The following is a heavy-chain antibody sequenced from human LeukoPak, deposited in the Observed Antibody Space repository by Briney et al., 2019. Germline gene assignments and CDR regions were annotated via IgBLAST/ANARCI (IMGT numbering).Heavy chain of an antibody. V-gene: IGHV4-4*07. Sequence: SETLSLTCTVSGGSISSYYWTWIRQPAGKGLEWIGRIYTTGSTNYNPSLKSRVTISVDTSKNQFSLKLSSVTAADTAVYYCARDPQGYFSQYNWFDPWGQGTLVTVSS. CDR1: GGSISSYY. J-gene: IGHJ5*02. D-gene: IGHD5-18*01. CDR2: IYTTGST. CDR3: ARDPQGYFSQYNWFDP.